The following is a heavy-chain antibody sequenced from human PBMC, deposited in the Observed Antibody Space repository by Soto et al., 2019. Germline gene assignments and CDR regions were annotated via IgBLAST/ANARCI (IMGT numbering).Heavy chain of an antibody. V-gene: IGHV4-4*02. CDR2: IYHTGST. J-gene: IGHJ6*02. CDR1: GGSVAGSTW. Sequence: SATLSLTCGVSGGSVAGSTWWHWVRQPPGKWLEWIGKIYHTGSTDYNPSLKSRVTIAVDKSRNQLSLHVNSLTAADTAVYYCARGQQLAYGVDVWGQRTTVPVSS. CDR3: ARGQQLAYGVDV. D-gene: IGHD6-13*01.